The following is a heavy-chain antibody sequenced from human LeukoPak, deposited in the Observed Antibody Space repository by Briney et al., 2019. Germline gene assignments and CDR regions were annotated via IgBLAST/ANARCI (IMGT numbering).Heavy chain of an antibody. Sequence: PSETLSLTCAVYGGSFSGYYWSWIRQPPGKGLEWIGEINHSGSTNYNPSLKSRVTISVDTSKNQFSLKLSSVTAADTAVYYCARGRLWFGELFGNWFDPWGQGTLVTVPS. CDR3: ARGRLWFGELFGNWFDP. CDR1: GGSFSGYY. J-gene: IGHJ5*02. V-gene: IGHV4-34*01. CDR2: INHSGST. D-gene: IGHD3-10*01.